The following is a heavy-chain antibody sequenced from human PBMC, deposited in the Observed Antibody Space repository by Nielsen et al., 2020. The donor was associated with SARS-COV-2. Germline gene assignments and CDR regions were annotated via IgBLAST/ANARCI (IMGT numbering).Heavy chain of an antibody. CDR1: GFTFDDYA. CDR3: AKAHYGTRWSLPS. V-gene: IGHV3-43D*03. J-gene: IGHJ4*02. CDR2: ITWDGGNS. Sequence: GGSLRLSCAASGFTFDDYAMHWVRQAPGQGLEWVSLITWDGGNSYYADSVEGRFTISRDNSKNSLYLQMNSLRAEDTALYYCAKAHYGTRWSLPSWGQGTLVTVSS. D-gene: IGHD2-2*01.